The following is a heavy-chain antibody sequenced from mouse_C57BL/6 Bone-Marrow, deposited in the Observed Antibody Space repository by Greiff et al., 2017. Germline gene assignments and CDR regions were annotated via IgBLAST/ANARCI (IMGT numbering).Heavy chain of an antibody. D-gene: IGHD1-1*01. CDR3: TGGITTGAMDY. Sequence: VQLQQPGAELVRPGASVTLSCKASGYTFTDYEMHWVKQTPVHGLEWIGAIDPETGGTAYNQKFKGKAILTADKSSSTAYMELRSLTSEDSAVYYCTGGITTGAMDYWGQGTSVTVSS. J-gene: IGHJ4*01. CDR2: IDPETGGT. CDR1: GYTFTDYE. V-gene: IGHV1-15*01.